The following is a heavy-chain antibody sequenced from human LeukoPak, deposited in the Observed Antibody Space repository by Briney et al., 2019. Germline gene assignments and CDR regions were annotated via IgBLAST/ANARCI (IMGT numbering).Heavy chain of an antibody. D-gene: IGHD2-15*01. CDR2: IIPIFGTA. V-gene: IGHV1-69*13. CDR1: GGTFSSYA. CDR3: AREGNGYCSGGSCYRGLGSFDY. J-gene: IGHJ4*02. Sequence: SVKVSCKASGGTFSSYAISWVRRAPGQGLEWMGGIIPIFGTANYAQKFQGRVTITADESTSTAYMELSSLRSEDTAVYYCAREGNGYCSGGSCYRGLGSFDYWGQGTLVTVSS.